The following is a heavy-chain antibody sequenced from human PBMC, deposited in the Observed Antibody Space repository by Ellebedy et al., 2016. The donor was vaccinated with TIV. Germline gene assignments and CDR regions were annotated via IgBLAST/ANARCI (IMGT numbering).Heavy chain of an antibody. D-gene: IGHD6-13*01. CDR2: INHSGST. V-gene: IGHV4-34*01. J-gene: IGHJ4*02. CDR3: ARGSSWYRIDY. CDR1: GGSFSGYY. Sequence: SETLSLXXAVYGGSFSGYYWSWIRQPPGKGLEWIGEINHSGSTNYNPSLKSRVTISVDTSKNQFSLKLSSVTAADTAVYYCARGSSWYRIDYWGQGTLVTVSS.